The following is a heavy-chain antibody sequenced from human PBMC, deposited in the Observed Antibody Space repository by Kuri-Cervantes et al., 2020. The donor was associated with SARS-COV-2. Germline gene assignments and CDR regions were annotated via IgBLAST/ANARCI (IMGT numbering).Heavy chain of an antibody. D-gene: IGHD3-22*01. J-gene: IGHJ4*02. CDR2: IDQDGREQ. CDR3: ARRSYYYDSSGYYHYLAH. CDR1: GFSFEIYW. Sequence: GGSLRLSCAASGFSFEIYWMTWVRQAPGKGLEWVANIDQDGREQYYVESVKGRFTVSRDNAKSSLYLQMDSLRAEDTAVYYCARRSYYYDSSGYYHYLAHWGQGILVTVSS. V-gene: IGHV3-7*01.